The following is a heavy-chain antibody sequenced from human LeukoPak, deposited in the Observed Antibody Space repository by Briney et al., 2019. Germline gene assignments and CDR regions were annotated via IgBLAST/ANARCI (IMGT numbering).Heavy chain of an antibody. Sequence: SETLSLTCAVSGVSISSGDYSWSWLRQPPGNGLEWIVYIYHSGTTYYNPSLKSRGTISLDRSNNQFTLKLTSVTAADTAVYYCAGDFGSGSYSFDYWGPRTLVTVSS. CDR3: AGDFGSGSYSFDY. J-gene: IGHJ4*02. D-gene: IGHD3-10*01. V-gene: IGHV4-30-2*01. CDR1: GVSISSGDYS. CDR2: IYHSGTT.